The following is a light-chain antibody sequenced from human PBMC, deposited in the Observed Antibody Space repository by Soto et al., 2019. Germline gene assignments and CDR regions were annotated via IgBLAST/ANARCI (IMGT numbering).Light chain of an antibody. Sequence: QSVLTQPPSVSGAPGQRVTISCTGSSSNIGAGYDVHWYQQLPGTAPKLLIYANSNQPSGVPDRFSGSKSGTSASLAITGLQAEDEADYYCQSYDSSLSGVVFGGGTKLTVL. J-gene: IGLJ2*01. V-gene: IGLV1-40*01. CDR1: SSNIGAGYD. CDR2: ANS. CDR3: QSYDSSLSGVV.